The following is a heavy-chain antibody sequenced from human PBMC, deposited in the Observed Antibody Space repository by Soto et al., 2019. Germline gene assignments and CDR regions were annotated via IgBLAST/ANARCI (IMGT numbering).Heavy chain of an antibody. J-gene: IGHJ5*02. Sequence: SETLSLTCSVSGVSISRGYCTGFRQPPGKGLEWIGYISHSGPRHYRASLQSRLTMSVETSKNQFSLNLTSVTAADTAIYYCATSNPTCPGCYSWGQGTLVTVSS. V-gene: IGHV4-59*01. CDR2: ISHSGPR. CDR1: GVSISRGY. D-gene: IGHD3-10*01. CDR3: ATSNPTCPGCYS.